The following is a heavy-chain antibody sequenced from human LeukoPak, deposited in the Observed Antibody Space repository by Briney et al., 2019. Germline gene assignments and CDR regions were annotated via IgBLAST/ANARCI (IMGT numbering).Heavy chain of an antibody. V-gene: IGHV3-30*01. Sequence: PGRSLRLSCAASGFTFSSYAMHWVRQAPGKGLEWVAVISYDGSNKYYADSVKGRFTISRDNSKNTLYLQMNSLRAEDTAVYYCAGETPEVQYVFYDYWGQGTLVTVSS. J-gene: IGHJ4*02. CDR2: ISYDGSNK. CDR1: GFTFSSYA. D-gene: IGHD2-8*01. CDR3: AGETPEVQYVFYDY.